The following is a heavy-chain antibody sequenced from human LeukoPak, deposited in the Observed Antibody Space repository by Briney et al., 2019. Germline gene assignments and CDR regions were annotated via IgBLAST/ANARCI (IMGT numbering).Heavy chain of an antibody. CDR2: INPNSGGT. Sequence: GASVKVSCKASGYTFTGYYMHWVRQAPGQGLEWMGWINPNSGGTNYAQKFQGRVTMPRDTSISTAYMELSRLRSDDTVVYYCARDSTTIFGVVSDWFDPWGQETLVTVSS. CDR3: ARDSTTIFGVVSDWFDP. CDR1: GYTFTGYY. D-gene: IGHD3-3*01. V-gene: IGHV1-2*02. J-gene: IGHJ5*02.